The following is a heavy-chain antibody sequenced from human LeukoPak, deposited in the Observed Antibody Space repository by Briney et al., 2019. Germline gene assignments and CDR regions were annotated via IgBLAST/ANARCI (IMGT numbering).Heavy chain of an antibody. CDR2: IIPIFGTA. J-gene: IGHJ4*02. V-gene: IGHV1-69*05. CDR3: CAVVATIDTLYYFDY. Sequence: SVKVSCKASGGTFSSYAISWVRQAPGQGLEWMGRIIPIFGTANYAQKFQGRVTITTDESTSTAYMELSSLRSEDTAVYYCCAVVATIDTLYYFDYWGLGTLVTVSS. CDR1: GGTFSSYA. D-gene: IGHD5-12*01.